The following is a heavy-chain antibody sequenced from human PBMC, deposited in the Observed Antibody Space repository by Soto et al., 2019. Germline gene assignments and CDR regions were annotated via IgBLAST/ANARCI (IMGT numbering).Heavy chain of an antibody. CDR2: IYHSGST. D-gene: IGHD6-6*01. J-gene: IGHJ5*02. CDR3: ARDGGYSSSSSARNWFDP. V-gene: IGHV4-38-2*02. Sequence: PSETLSLTCAVSGYSISSGYYWGCIRQPPGKGLEWIGSIYHSGSTYYNPSLKSRVTISVDTSKNQFSLKLSSVTAADTAVYYCARDGGYSSSSSARNWFDPWGQGTLVTVSS. CDR1: GYSISSGYY.